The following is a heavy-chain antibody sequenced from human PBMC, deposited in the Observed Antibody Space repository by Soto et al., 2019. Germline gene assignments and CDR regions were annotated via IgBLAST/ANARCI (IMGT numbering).Heavy chain of an antibody. D-gene: IGHD3-22*01. CDR2: IYYSGST. CDR3: ARPNYYDSSGYYSGYWFDP. Sequence: SETLSLTCTVSGGSISSSSYYWVWIRQPPGKGLEWIGSIYYSGSTYYNPSLKSRVTISVDTSKNQFSLKLSSVTAADTAVYYCARPNYYDSSGYYSGYWFDPWGQGTLVT. CDR1: GGSISSSSYY. J-gene: IGHJ5*02. V-gene: IGHV4-39*01.